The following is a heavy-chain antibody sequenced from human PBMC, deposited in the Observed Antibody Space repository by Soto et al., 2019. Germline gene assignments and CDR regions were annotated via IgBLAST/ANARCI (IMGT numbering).Heavy chain of an antibody. J-gene: IGHJ3*02. Sequence: QVQLQESGPGLVKPSETLSLTCTVSGGSISSYYWNWIRQPPGKGLEWIGYIYYSGSTNYNPSLKSRVTISVYTSTNQFSLKLSSVTAADTAVYYCARVSRSWTDAYDIWGQGTMVTVSS. CDR1: GGSISSYY. CDR3: ARVSRSWTDAYDI. CDR2: IYYSGST. V-gene: IGHV4-59*01. D-gene: IGHD6-13*01.